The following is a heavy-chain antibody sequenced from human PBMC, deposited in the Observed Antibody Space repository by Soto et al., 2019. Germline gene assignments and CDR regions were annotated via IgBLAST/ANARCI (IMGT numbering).Heavy chain of an antibody. J-gene: IGHJ4*02. CDR2: IYYRGST. CDR3: ASVAVVGATRAVDY. V-gene: IGHV4-31*03. Sequence: QVQLQESGPGLVKPSETLSLTCTVSGGSISSGGYYWSWIRQHPGKGLEWIGYIYYRGSTYYNPSLKRRVTLSEDTSNNQFSRTLSSVTAADAGVYYCASVAVVGATRAVDYWGQGTLVTVSS. CDR1: GGSISSGGYY. D-gene: IGHD2-15*01.